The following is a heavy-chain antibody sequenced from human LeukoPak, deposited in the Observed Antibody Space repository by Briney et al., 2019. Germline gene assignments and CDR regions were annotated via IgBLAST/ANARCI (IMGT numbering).Heavy chain of an antibody. CDR3: ARGGDCSSTSCSLNY. D-gene: IGHD2-2*01. V-gene: IGHV4-34*01. CDR1: GGSFSGYY. CDR2: INHSGST. J-gene: IGHJ4*02. Sequence: PSETLSLTCAVYGGSFSGYYWSWIRQPPGKGLEWIGEINHSGSTNYNPPLKSRVTISVDTSKSQFSLKLSSVTAADTAVYYCARGGDCSSTSCSLNYWGQGTLVTVSS.